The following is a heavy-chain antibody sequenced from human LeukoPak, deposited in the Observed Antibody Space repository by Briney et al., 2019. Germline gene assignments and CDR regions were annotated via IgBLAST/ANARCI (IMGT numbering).Heavy chain of an antibody. CDR3: ARGSSWYFDY. D-gene: IGHD6-13*01. J-gene: IGHJ4*02. Sequence: GGSLRLSCAASGFTVSSNYMSWVRQAPGKGLEWVSVIYSGGTTYYADSVKGRFTISRDNSKNTLYLQLNSLRAEDTAVYYCARGSSWYFDYWGQGTLVTVSS. CDR1: GFTVSSNY. V-gene: IGHV3-53*01. CDR2: IYSGGTT.